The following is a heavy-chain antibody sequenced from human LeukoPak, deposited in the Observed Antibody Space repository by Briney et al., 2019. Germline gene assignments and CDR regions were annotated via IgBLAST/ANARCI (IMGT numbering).Heavy chain of an antibody. CDR3: ASILRSSSGYYFDY. J-gene: IGHJ4*02. V-gene: IGHV3-66*01. CDR2: IYSGDTT. CDR1: GFTFSTNY. D-gene: IGHD3-10*01. Sequence: PGGSLRLSCAASGFTFSTNYMSWVRQAPGKGLEWGSVIYSGDTTFYCDSVRGKFTISRDNSKNPLYLQMNSLRAKDTAVYYCASILRSSSGYYFDYWGQGTLVTVSS.